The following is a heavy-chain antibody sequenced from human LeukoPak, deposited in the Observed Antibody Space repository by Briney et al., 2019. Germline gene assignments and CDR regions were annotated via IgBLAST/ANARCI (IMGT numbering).Heavy chain of an antibody. D-gene: IGHD4-23*01. CDR1: GYTFTSYY. Sequence: ASVKVSCKASGYTFTSYYMHWVRQAPGQGLEWMGIINPSGGSTSHAQKFQGRVTMTRDTSTSTVYMELSSLRSEDTAVYYCAGYGGNKGIDPWGQGTLVTVSS. CDR2: INPSGGST. CDR3: AGYGGNKGIDP. J-gene: IGHJ5*02. V-gene: IGHV1-46*01.